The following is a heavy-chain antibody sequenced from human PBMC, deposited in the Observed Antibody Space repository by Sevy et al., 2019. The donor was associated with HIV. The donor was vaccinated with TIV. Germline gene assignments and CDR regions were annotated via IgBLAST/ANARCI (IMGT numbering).Heavy chain of an antibody. V-gene: IGHV1-2*06. CDR3: ARDGGAGKQLVWPLAY. Sequence: ASVKVSCKASGYTFTGYYMHWVRQAPGQGLEWMGRINPNSGGTNYAQKFQGRVTMTRDTSISTAYMELSRLRSDDTAVYYCARDGGAGKQLVWPLAYWGQGTLVTVSS. J-gene: IGHJ4*02. CDR1: GYTFTGYY. D-gene: IGHD6-6*01. CDR2: INPNSGGT.